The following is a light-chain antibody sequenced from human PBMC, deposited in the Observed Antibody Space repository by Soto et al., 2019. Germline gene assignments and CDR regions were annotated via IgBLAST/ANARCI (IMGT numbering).Light chain of an antibody. V-gene: IGKV3-11*01. CDR1: QSVSSY. J-gene: IGKJ5*01. CDR3: QQRSNWPSIT. Sequence: EIVLTQSPATLSLSPGERATLSCRASQSVSSYLAWYHQKPGQAPRLLIYDASNRATGIPARFSGSGSGTDFTLTISSLEPEDFAVYYCQQRSNWPSITFVQGTRLEIK. CDR2: DAS.